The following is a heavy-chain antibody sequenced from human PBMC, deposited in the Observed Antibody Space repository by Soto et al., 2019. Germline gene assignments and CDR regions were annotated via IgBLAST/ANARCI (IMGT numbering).Heavy chain of an antibody. V-gene: IGHV3-30*18. CDR2: ISYDGSNK. CDR3: AKDHLSADTFEFDY. D-gene: IGHD3-16*01. CDR1: GFTFSSYG. Sequence: GGSLRLSCAASGFTFSSYGMHWVRQAPGKGLEWVAVISYDGSNKYYADSVKGRFTISRDNSKNTLYLQMNSLRAEDTAVYYCAKDHLSADTFEFDYWGQGTLVTVSS. J-gene: IGHJ4*02.